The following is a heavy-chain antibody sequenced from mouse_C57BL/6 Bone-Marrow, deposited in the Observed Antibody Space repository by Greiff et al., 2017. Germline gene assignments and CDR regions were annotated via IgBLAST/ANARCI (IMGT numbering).Heavy chain of an antibody. CDR2: IHPNSGST. Sequence: QVQLQQPGAELVKPGASVKLSCKASGYTFTSYWMHWVKQRPGQGLEWIGMIHPNSGSTNYNEKFKSKATLTVDKSSSTAYMQLSSLTSEDSAVYYCARYGIYYDYRLDYWGQGTTLTVSS. V-gene: IGHV1-64*01. CDR1: GYTFTSYW. D-gene: IGHD2-4*01. CDR3: ARYGIYYDYRLDY. J-gene: IGHJ2*01.